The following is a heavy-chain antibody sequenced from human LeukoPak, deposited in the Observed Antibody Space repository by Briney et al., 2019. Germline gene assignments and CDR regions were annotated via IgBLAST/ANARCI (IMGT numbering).Heavy chain of an antibody. D-gene: IGHD1-14*01. CDR1: GYTFSGHY. J-gene: IGHJ4*02. Sequence: ASVKVSCKAFGYTFSGHYIYWVRQAPGQRLVWMGWIYTKSGGTNYAQKFRGRVTLTRETYINTDYIELISLIYVDTPLYYSANRLYPSGGLDHWGQGALVTVSS. V-gene: IGHV1-2*02. CDR3: ANRLYPSGGLDH. CDR2: IYTKSGGT.